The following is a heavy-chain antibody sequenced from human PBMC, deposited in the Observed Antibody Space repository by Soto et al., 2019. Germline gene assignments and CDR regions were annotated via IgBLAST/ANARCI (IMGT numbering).Heavy chain of an antibody. J-gene: IGHJ5*02. V-gene: IGHV2-70*04. Sequence: GSGPTLVNPTQTLTLTCTFSGFSLSSSGMRVSWIRQPPGKALEWLARIDWDDDKFCSTSLKTRLTISKDTSKNQVVLTMTNMDPVDTATYYCARTWYYYDSSGYRQWFDPWGQGTLVTVSS. D-gene: IGHD3-22*01. CDR2: IDWDDDK. CDR1: GFSLSSSGMR. CDR3: ARTWYYYDSSGYRQWFDP.